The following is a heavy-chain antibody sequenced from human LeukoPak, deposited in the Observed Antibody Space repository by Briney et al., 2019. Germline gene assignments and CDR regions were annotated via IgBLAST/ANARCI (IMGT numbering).Heavy chain of an antibody. Sequence: ASVKVSCKASGYTFTSYAMHWVRQAPGQRLEWMGRIIPILGIANYAQKFQGRVTITADKSTSTAYMELSSLRSEDTAVYYCARDLPGHELASATWGQGTLVTVSS. CDR3: ARDLPGHELASAT. CDR1: GYTFTSYA. J-gene: IGHJ5*02. CDR2: IIPILGIA. D-gene: IGHD3-10*01. V-gene: IGHV1-69*04.